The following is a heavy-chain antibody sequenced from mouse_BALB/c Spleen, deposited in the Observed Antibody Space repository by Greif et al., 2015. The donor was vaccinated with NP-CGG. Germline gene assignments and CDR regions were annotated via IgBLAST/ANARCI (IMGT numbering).Heavy chain of an antibody. J-gene: IGHJ2*01. CDR1: GFTFSSFG. CDR3: ARRTGTGFDY. D-gene: IGHD4-1*01. V-gene: IGHV5-17*02. Sequence: EVKLVESGGGLVQPGGSRKLSCAASGFTFSSFGMHWVRQAPEKGLEWVAYISSGSSTIYYADTVKGRFTISRDNPKNTLFLQMTSLRSEDTAMYYCARRTGTGFDYWGQGTTLTVSS. CDR2: ISSGSSTI.